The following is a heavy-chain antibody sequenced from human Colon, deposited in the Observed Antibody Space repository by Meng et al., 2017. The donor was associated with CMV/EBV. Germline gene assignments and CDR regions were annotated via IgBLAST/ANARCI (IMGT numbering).Heavy chain of an antibody. CDR1: AGSINTDSYY. Sequence: SETLSLTCTVSAGSINTDSYYWAWIRQPPGKGLEWIGTIYFSGSTYYNPSLRSRVTMSVDTSRNQFSLNLNSVTAADTAVYYCARSMDGAPADYWGQGTQVTVSS. V-gene: IGHV4-39*07. CDR3: ARSMDGAPADY. D-gene: IGHD2-2*03. J-gene: IGHJ4*02. CDR2: IYFSGST.